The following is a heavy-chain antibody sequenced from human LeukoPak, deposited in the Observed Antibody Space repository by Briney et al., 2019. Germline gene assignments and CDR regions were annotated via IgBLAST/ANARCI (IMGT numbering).Heavy chain of an antibody. D-gene: IGHD3-10*01. V-gene: IGHV4-59*08. J-gene: IGHJ4*02. CDR1: GGSIGPNY. CDR3: ARQVISMVRGVGPHFDY. Sequence: SETLSLTCTVSGGSIGPNYCSWIRQPPGKGLEWIGYIYYSGSTNYNPSLKSRVTISVDTSKNQFSLKLSSVTAADTAVYYCARQVISMVRGVGPHFDYWGQGTLVTVSS. CDR2: IYYSGST.